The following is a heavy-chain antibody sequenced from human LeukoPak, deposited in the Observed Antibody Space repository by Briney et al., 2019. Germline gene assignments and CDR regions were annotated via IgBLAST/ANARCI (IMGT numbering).Heavy chain of an antibody. D-gene: IGHD3-10*02. Sequence: TGGPLRLSCAASGFTFSSYAMSWVRQAPGKGLEWVSYISSSGSTIYYADSVKGRFTISRDNAKNSLYLQMNSLRAEDTAVYYCAELGITMIGGVWGQGTMVTVSS. CDR1: GFTFSSYA. J-gene: IGHJ3*01. CDR3: AELGITMIGGV. CDR2: ISSSGSTI. V-gene: IGHV3-48*03.